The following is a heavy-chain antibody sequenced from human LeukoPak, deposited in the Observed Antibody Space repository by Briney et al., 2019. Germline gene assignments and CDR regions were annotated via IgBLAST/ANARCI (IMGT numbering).Heavy chain of an antibody. CDR1: GFTFSSYA. V-gene: IGHV3-23*01. CDR2: ISGSGGST. D-gene: IGHD3-22*01. J-gene: IGHJ4*02. CDR3: AKDNAYYYDSSGYYYY. Sequence: GGSLRLSCAASGFTFSSYAMSWVRQAPGKGLEWDSVISGSGGSTYYADSVKGRFTISRDNSKNTLYLQMNSLRAEDTAVYYCAKDNAYYYDSSGYYYYWGQGTLVTVSS.